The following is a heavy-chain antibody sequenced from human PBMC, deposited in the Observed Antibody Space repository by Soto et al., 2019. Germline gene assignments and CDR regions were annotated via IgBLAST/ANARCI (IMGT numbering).Heavy chain of an antibody. CDR3: ARAGAATLSDY. Sequence: TLSHTRPVGSGCISRWYWSWIRQTPGKGLEWIGYIYYSGSTNYNPSLKSRVTISVDTSKNQFSLKLSSVTAADTAVYYWARAGAATLSDYWGWGTVVTVSA. CDR1: SGCISRWY. V-gene: IGHV4-59*01. J-gene: IGHJ4*02. D-gene: IGHD6-25*01. CDR2: IYYSGST.